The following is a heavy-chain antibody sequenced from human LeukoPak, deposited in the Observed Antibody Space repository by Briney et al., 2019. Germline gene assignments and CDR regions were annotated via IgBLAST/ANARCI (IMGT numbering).Heavy chain of an antibody. CDR2: ISSRSDAI. D-gene: IGHD3-10*01. CDR3: AGGPMDEDY. CDR1: GFTFSGYS. J-gene: IGHJ4*02. V-gene: IGHV3-48*01. Sequence: GGSLRLSCAASGFTFSGYSMNWVRQAPGKGLEWVSYISSRSDAIYYADSVKGRFTISRDNAKNSLFLQMNSLRAEHTAVYYCAGGPMDEDYWGQGTLVTVSS.